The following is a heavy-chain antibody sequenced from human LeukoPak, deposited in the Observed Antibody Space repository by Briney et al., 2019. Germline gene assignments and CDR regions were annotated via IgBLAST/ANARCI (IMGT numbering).Heavy chain of an antibody. CDR1: GYTFTSYD. V-gene: IGHV1-8*01. D-gene: IGHD2-2*01. CDR2: MNPNSGNT. CDR3: ARGEGVPAAIFDYYYYMDV. Sequence: ASVKVSCKASGYTFTSYDINWVRQATGQGLEWMGWMNPNSGNTGYAQKFQGRVTMTRNTSISTAYMELSSLRSEDTAVYYCARGEGVPAAIFDYYYYMDVWGKGTTVTVSS. J-gene: IGHJ6*03.